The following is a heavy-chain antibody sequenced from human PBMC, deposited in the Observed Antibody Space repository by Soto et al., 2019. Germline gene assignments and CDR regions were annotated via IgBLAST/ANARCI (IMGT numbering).Heavy chain of an antibody. D-gene: IGHD4-17*01. CDR2: INHSGST. CDR3: ARDRGDYGDYLYFQQ. CDR1: GGSFSGFY. Sequence: SETLSLTCAVYGGSFSGFYWSWIRQPPGKGLEWIGEINHSGSTNYNPSPKSRVTISVDTSKNQFSLKLSSVTAADTAVYYCARDRGDYGDYLYFQQWGQGTLVTVSS. J-gene: IGHJ1*01. V-gene: IGHV4-34*01.